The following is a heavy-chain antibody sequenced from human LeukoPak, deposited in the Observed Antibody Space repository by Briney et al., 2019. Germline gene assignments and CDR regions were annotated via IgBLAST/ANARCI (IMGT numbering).Heavy chain of an antibody. D-gene: IGHD5-24*01. Sequence: GGSLRLSCAASGFTFSSYEMNWVRQAPGKGLEWVSYISSSGSTIYYADSVKGRFTISRDNSNNSLYLQMNSPRPEDTALYYCARASDPWLQLTWGQGTLVTVSS. CDR2: ISSSGSTI. CDR3: ARASDPWLQLT. J-gene: IGHJ5*02. V-gene: IGHV3-48*03. CDR1: GFTFSSYE.